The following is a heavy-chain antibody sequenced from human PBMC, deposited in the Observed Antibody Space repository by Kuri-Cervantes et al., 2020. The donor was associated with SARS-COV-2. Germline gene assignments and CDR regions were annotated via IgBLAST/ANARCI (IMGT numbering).Heavy chain of an antibody. J-gene: IGHJ6*03. D-gene: IGHD6-13*01. V-gene: IGHV4-4*07. CDR2: IYTSGST. CDR3: AGALISSSWAYYMDV. CDR1: GGSISSYY. Sequence: SETLSLTCTVSGGSISSYYWSWIRQPAGKGLEWIGRIYTSGSTNYNPSLKSRVTISVDTSKNQFSLKLSSVTAADTAAYYCAGALISSSWAYYMDVWGKGTTVTVSS.